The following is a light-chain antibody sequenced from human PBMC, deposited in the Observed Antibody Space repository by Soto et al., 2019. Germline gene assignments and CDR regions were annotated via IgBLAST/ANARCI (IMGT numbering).Light chain of an antibody. CDR1: TSDVGGYNY. CDR3: LSKTSSISYV. V-gene: IGLV2-14*01. Sequence: QSALTQPASVSGSPGQSITISCTGTTSDVGGYNYVSWYQQHPGKVPKLLIHEVSNRPSGVSNRFSGSKSGNTASLTISGLQAEDEADYYCLSKTSSISYVFGIGTKVTVL. J-gene: IGLJ1*01. CDR2: EVS.